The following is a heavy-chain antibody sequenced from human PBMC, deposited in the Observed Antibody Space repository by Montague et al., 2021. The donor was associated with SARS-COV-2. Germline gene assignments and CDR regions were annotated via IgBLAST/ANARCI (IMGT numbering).Heavy chain of an antibody. CDR3: ARQGSGSYYNWFDL. CDR2: IYYSGST. V-gene: IGHV4-39*01. CDR1: GGSISSSSYY. J-gene: IGHJ2*01. D-gene: IGHD1-26*01. Sequence: SETLSLTCTVSGGSISSSSYYWGWIRQPPGKGLEWIGSIYYSGSTYYNPSLKSRVTISVDTSKNQFSLKLSSVTAADTAVYYCARQGSGSYYNWFDLWGRGTLVTVSS.